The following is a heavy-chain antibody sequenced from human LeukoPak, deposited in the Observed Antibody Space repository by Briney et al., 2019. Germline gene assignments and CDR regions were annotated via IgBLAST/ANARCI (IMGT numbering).Heavy chain of an antibody. CDR1: GFSVSSHY. Sequence: GGSLRLSCAASGFSVSSHYMNWVRQAPGKGLEWVSLIYTGGSTYYADSGKGRFTVSRDNSKNTLYLQMNSLRAEDTAMYYCARDVVGAGFFDPWGQGILVTVSS. CDR3: ARDVVGAGFFDP. J-gene: IGHJ5*02. V-gene: IGHV3-66*01. CDR2: IYTGGST. D-gene: IGHD1-26*01.